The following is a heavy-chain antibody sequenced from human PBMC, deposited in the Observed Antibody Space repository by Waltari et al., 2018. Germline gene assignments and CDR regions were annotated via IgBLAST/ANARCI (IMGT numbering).Heavy chain of an antibody. V-gene: IGHV1-2*06. CDR2: IHPRSGGT. J-gene: IGHJ4*02. CDR3: AKIGYDYGDYVGVGYFDS. Sequence: QVQLVQSGAEVKKPWASVEVSCKASGYTCTDSYIHWVRQAPGRGLEWMGRIHPRSGGTTYAEEFQGRVTMTRDTSTSTAYMELSRLASDDTAVYYCAKIGYDYGDYVGVGYFDSWGQGTLVTVSS. D-gene: IGHD4-17*01. CDR1: GYTCTDSY.